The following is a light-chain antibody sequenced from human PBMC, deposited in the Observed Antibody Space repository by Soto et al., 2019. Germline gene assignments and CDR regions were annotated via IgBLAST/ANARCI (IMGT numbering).Light chain of an antibody. Sequence: QSVLTQPASVSGSPGQSITISCTGTSSDVGGYNYVSWYQQLPGKAPKLMIYDVNNRPSGVSNRFSGSKSGNTASLTISGLQAEDEADHYCSSYTGSSTFVFGTGTKVTVL. CDR1: SSDVGGYNY. CDR2: DVN. J-gene: IGLJ1*01. V-gene: IGLV2-14*01. CDR3: SSYTGSSTFV.